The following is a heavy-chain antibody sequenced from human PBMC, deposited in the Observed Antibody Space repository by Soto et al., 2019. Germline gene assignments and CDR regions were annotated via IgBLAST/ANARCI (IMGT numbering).Heavy chain of an antibody. CDR1: GGSFSGYY. Sequence: SETLSLTCAVYGGSFSGYYWSWIRQPPGKGLEWIGEINHSGTTNYNPSLKGRVTISVDTSKNQFSLKLSSVTAADTAVYYCARVQARVWGSKPQPRGNKYYFDYWGQGTLVTVSS. CDR2: INHSGTT. V-gene: IGHV4-34*01. J-gene: IGHJ4*02. CDR3: ARVQARVWGSKPQPRGNKYYFDY. D-gene: IGHD3-16*01.